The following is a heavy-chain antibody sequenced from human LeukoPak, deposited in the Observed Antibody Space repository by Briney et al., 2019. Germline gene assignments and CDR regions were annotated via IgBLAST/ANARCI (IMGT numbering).Heavy chain of an antibody. CDR1: GGTFSSYA. J-gene: IGHJ4*02. V-gene: IGHV1-69*05. CDR3: ARESDGYNRGGDFDY. D-gene: IGHD5-24*01. CDR2: IIPIFGTA. Sequence: VASVKVSCKASGGTFSSYAISWVRQAPGQGLEWMGGIIPIFGTANYAQKFQGRVTITTDESTSTAYMELSGLRSEDTAVYCCARESDGYNRGGDFDYWGQGTLVTVSS.